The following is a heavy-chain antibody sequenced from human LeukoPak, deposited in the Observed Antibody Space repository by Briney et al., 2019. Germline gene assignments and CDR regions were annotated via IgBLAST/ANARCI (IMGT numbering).Heavy chain of an antibody. Sequence: GGSLRLSCLASKFTFNNYAMTWVRQAPGKGLEWVSSISGSGDNMDYADSVKGRFTISGDNAKNSLYLQMNSLRAEDTAVYYCAELGITMIGGVWGKGTTVTISS. CDR1: KFTFNNYA. V-gene: IGHV3-21*01. J-gene: IGHJ6*04. CDR3: AELGITMIGGV. CDR2: ISGSGDNM. D-gene: IGHD3-10*02.